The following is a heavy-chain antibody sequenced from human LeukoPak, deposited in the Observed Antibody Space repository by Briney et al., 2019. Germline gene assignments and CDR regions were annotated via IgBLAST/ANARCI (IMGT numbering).Heavy chain of an antibody. CDR3: GRGYYDILTGYYMGGYYYGMDV. V-gene: IGHV1-18*04. CDR2: ISGYNGNT. D-gene: IGHD3-9*01. J-gene: IGHJ6*04. CDR1: GYTFTSYG. Sequence: ASVKVSCKASGYTFTSYGINWVRQAPGQGLEWMGWISGYNGNTNYAQKLQGRVTMTTDTSTSTAYMELRSLRSDDTAVYYCGRGYYDILTGYYMGGYYYGMDVWGKGTTVTVSS.